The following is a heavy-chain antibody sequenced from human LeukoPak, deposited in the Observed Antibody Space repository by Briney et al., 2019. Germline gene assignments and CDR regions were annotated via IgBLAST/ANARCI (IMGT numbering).Heavy chain of an antibody. J-gene: IGHJ4*02. CDR3: ARESEYYSSSWYRYGADY. CDR2: INPNSGGT. Sequence: AASVKVSCKASGYTFTGYYMHWVRQAPGQGLEWMGWINPNSGGTNYAQKFQGRVTMTRDTSISTAYMELSRLRSDDTAVYYCARESEYYSSSWYRYGADYWGQGTLVTVSS. V-gene: IGHV1-2*02. CDR1: GYTFTGYY. D-gene: IGHD6-13*01.